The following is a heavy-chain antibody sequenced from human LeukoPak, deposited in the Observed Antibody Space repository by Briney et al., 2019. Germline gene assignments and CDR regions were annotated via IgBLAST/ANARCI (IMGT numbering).Heavy chain of an antibody. CDR1: GGSISSYY. D-gene: IGHD2-21*01. CDR2: IYYSGST. V-gene: IGHV4-59*01. CDR3: ARVKCGSDCYSGGYYYYMDV. Sequence: SETLSLTCTVSGGSISSYYWSWIRQPPGKGLEWIGYIYYSGSTNYNPSLKSRVTISVDTSKNQFSLELSSATAADTAVYYCARVKCGSDCYSGGYYYYMDVWGKGTTVTVSS. J-gene: IGHJ6*03.